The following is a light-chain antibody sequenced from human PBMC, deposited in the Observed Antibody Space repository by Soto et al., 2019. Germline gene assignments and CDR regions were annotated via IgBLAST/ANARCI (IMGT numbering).Light chain of an antibody. V-gene: IGLV6-57*04. CDR3: HSLDSSMAV. CDR2: EDN. Sequence: NFMLTQPHSLSESPGKTVTISCTRRGGSIANNYVQWYQQRPGSAPTTVIYEDNQRPSGIPDRFSGSIDSSSNSASLIISGLKTEDEADYYCHSLDSSMAVFGGGTQLTVL. CDR1: GGSIANNY. J-gene: IGLJ7*01.